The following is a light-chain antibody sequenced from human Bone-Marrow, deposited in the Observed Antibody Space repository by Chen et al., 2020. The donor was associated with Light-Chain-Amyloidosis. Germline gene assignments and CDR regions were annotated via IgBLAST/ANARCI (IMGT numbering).Light chain of an antibody. CDR1: SSDVGGYIF. Sequence: QSALTQPASVSGSPGQSITISCSGTSSDVGGYIFVSWYQQHPGEAPKLIIYDVSNRPAGVSNRFSASKSGNTASLTISGLQAEDEADYYCSSDTRSSTWVFGGGTKVTVL. CDR2: DVS. V-gene: IGLV2-14*03. J-gene: IGLJ3*02. CDR3: SSDTRSSTWV.